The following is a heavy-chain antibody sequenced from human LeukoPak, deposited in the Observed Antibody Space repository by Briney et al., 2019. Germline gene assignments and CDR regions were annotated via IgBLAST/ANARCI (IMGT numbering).Heavy chain of an antibody. CDR3: ARHIYSYDFMIYYMDV. D-gene: IGHD5-18*01. CDR1: GYSFARYW. Sequence: GASLQISCKGSGYSFARYWIGWVRQMPGKGLEWMGIIYPDDSGTRYSPSFQGQVTISADKSLSTAYLQWSSLKASDTAMYYCARHIYSYDFMIYYMDVWGKGTTVTVSS. V-gene: IGHV5-51*01. CDR2: IYPDDSGT. J-gene: IGHJ6*03.